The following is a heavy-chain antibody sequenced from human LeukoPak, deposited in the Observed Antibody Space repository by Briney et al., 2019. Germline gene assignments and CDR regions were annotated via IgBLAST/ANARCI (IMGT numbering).Heavy chain of an antibody. CDR2: MNPNSGNT. CDR1: GYTFTNYD. CDR3: ARTSGRRLAVPFDY. Sequence: GASVKVSCKASGYTFTNYDINWVRQATGQGLEWMGWMNPNSGNTGYGQKFQGRVTITRNTSISTAYMELRSLRSDDTAVYYCARTSGRRLAVPFDYWGQGTLVTVSS. J-gene: IGHJ4*02. V-gene: IGHV1-8*03. D-gene: IGHD6-19*01.